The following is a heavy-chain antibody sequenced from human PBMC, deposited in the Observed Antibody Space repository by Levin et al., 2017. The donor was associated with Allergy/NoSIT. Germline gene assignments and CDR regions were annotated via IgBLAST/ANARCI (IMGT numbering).Heavy chain of an antibody. CDR1: GFTFSDYT. CDR2: ISSSGNYK. D-gene: IGHD6-19*01. CDR3: ARAEAVAGGYYYYGMDG. Sequence: GGSLRLSCAASGFTFSDYTINWVRQAPGKGLEWVSSISSSGNYKYYADSLKGRFTISRDNAKNSLYLQMNSLRAEDTAVYYCARAEAVAGGYYYYGMDGWGQGTTVTVSS. V-gene: IGHV3-21*01. J-gene: IGHJ6*02.